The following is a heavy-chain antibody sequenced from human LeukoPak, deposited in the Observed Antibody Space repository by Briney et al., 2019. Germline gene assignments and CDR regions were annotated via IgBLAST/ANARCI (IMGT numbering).Heavy chain of an antibody. Sequence: PSQTLSLTCTVSGGSISSGGYYWSWIRQPPGRGLEWIGSIYYSGSTYYNPSLKSRVTISVGTSKNQFSLKLSSVTAADTAVYYCARLDGYPFDYWGQGTLVTVSS. CDR1: GGSISSGGYY. J-gene: IGHJ4*02. V-gene: IGHV4-39*01. CDR2: IYYSGST. CDR3: ARLDGYPFDY. D-gene: IGHD6-13*01.